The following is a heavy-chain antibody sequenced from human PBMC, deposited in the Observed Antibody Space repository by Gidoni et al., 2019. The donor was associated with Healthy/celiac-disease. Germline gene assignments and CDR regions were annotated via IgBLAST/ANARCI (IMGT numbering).Heavy chain of an antibody. D-gene: IGHD4-17*01. V-gene: IGHV4-34*01. CDR1: GGSFSGYY. J-gene: IGHJ4*02. Sequence: QVQLQQSGAGLLKPSETLSPTSAVSGGSFSGYYWSWHRQPPGKGLEWIGEINHSGSTNYNPSLKSRVTISVDTSKNQFSLKLSAVTAADTAVYYCARSTVTYYFDYWGQGTLVTVSS. CDR3: ARSTVTYYFDY. CDR2: INHSGST.